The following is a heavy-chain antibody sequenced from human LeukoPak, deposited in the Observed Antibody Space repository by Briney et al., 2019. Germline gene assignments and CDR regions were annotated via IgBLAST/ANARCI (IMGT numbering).Heavy chain of an antibody. CDR2: INHSGNT. D-gene: IGHD5-12*01. Sequence: SETLSLTCAVDGGSFSGYYWSWIRQPPGRGLEWIGEINHSGNTNYNPSLKSRVTISVDTSKNQFSLKLSSVTAADTAVYYCARSGGYSGYGRVDAFDIWGQGTMVTVSS. V-gene: IGHV4-34*01. CDR3: ARSGGYSGYGRVDAFDI. J-gene: IGHJ3*02. CDR1: GGSFSGYY.